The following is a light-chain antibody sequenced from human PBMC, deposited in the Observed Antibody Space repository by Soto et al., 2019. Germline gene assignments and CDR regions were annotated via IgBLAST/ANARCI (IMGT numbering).Light chain of an antibody. J-gene: IGKJ1*01. V-gene: IGKV3-15*01. CDR1: QSVSSN. CDR3: QQYNSRRT. Sequence: EIVMSQSPATLSASPGERVTLSCRASQSVSSNLAWYQQKPGQAPRLLIYAASTRATGIPARFSGSGSGTDFTLTISSLQPDDFATYYCQQYNSRRTFGQGTKVDIK. CDR2: AAS.